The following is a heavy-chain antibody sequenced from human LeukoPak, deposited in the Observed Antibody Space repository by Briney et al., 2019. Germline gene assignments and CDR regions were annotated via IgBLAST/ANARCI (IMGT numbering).Heavy chain of an antibody. CDR3: ARDYN. J-gene: IGHJ4*02. CDR2: IKQDGSVK. CDR1: GFTFSSHW. Sequence: GGSLRLSCAASGFTFSSHWMSWVRQAPGKGLEWVANIKQDGSVKQYVDFVKGRFTISRDNAKNSLYLQMNSLRAEDTAVYYCARDYNLGQGTLVTVSS. V-gene: IGHV3-7*01.